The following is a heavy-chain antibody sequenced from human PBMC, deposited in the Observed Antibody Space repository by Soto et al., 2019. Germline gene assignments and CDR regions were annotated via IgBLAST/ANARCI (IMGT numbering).Heavy chain of an antibody. J-gene: IGHJ4*02. V-gene: IGHV3-30*18. Sequence: PGGSLRLSCAVSGFTFSSYGMHWARQAPGKGLEWVAVISYDGSNKYYADSVKGRFTISRDNSKNTLYLQMNSLRAEDTAVYYCAKGPPGTRIFDYWGQGTLVTVSS. CDR2: ISYDGSNK. CDR3: AKGPPGTRIFDY. CDR1: GFTFSSYG. D-gene: IGHD3-10*01.